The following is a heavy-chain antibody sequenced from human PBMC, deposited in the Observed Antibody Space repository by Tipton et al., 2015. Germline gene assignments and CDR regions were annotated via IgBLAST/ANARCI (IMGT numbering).Heavy chain of an antibody. CDR3: ARDQGYHSSGSQH. D-gene: IGHD3-22*01. Sequence: SLRLSCAGSGFTFSGYDMNWVRQAPGKGLEWVSTISRGGVSSYYADSVKGRFTVSRDNAKNSLYLQMNSLRAEDTAVYYCARDQGYHSSGSQHWGQGTLVTVSS. J-gene: IGHJ1*01. CDR1: GFTFSGYD. CDR2: ISRGGVSS. V-gene: IGHV3-23*01.